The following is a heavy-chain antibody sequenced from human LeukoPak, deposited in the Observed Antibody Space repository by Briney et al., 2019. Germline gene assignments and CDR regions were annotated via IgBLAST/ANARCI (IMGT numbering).Heavy chain of an antibody. J-gene: IGHJ4*02. CDR2: IYYSGST. Sequence: SETLSLTCTVSGGSISSYYWSWIRQPPGKGLEWIGYIYYSGSTNYNPSPKSRVTISVDTSKNQFSLKLSSVTAADTAVYYCARDDSVEMAVNYWGQGTLVTVSS. D-gene: IGHD5-24*01. CDR1: GGSISSYY. CDR3: ARDDSVEMAVNY. V-gene: IGHV4-59*01.